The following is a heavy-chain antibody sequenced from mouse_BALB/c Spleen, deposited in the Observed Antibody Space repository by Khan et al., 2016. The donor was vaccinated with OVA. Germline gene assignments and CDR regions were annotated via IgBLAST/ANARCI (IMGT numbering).Heavy chain of an antibody. CDR3: ARGNYYGYYYDD. Sequence: EVQLQESGPGLVKPSQSLSLTCTVTGYSITSVYAWNWIRQFPGNKLEWMGYISYSGVTSYTPSLKSRISITRDTSKNQYILQLNSVTTEDTATNYCARGNYYGYYYDDGGKGTTRTDSS. CDR1: GYSITSVYA. V-gene: IGHV3-2*02. D-gene: IGHD1-1*01. CDR2: ISYSGVT. J-gene: IGHJ2*01.